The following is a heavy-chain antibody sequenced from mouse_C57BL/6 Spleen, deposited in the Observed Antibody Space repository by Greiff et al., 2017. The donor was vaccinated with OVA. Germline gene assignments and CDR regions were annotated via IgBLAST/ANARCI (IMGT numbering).Heavy chain of an antibody. CDR1: GFTFSDYG. J-gene: IGHJ3*01. V-gene: IGHV5-17*01. Sequence: EVHLVESGGGLVKPGGSLKLSCAASGFTFSDYGMHWVRQAPEKGLEWVAYISSGSSTIYYADTVKGRFTISRDNAKNTLFLQMTSLRSEDTAMYYCARLTGTGWFAYWGQGTLVTVSA. CDR2: ISSGSSTI. CDR3: ARLTGTGWFAY. D-gene: IGHD4-1*01.